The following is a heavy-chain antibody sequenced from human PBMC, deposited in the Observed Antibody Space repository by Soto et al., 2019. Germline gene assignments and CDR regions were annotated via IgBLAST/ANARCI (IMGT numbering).Heavy chain of an antibody. CDR2: ISSNGGST. CDR1: GVTFCSYA. J-gene: IGHJ5*02. V-gene: IGHV3-64*01. CDR3: ARGGYCSGGSCYPQAEHNWFDP. D-gene: IGHD2-15*01. Sequence: GGSLRLSCAASGVTFCSYAMHWVRQAPGKGLEYVSAISSNGGSTYYANSVKGRFTISRDNSKNTLYLQMGSLRAEDMAVYYCARGGYCSGGSCYPQAEHNWFDPWGQGTLVTVSS.